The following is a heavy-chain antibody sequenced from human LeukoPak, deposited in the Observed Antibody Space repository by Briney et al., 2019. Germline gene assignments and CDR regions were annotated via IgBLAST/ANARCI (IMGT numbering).Heavy chain of an antibody. Sequence: SVKVSCKASGGTFSSYAISWVRQAPGQGLEWMGGIIPIFGTANYAQKFQGRVTITTDESTSTAYMELSSLRSEDTAVYYCARERLNDYGGYSYFDYWGQGTLVTVSS. D-gene: IGHD4-17*01. CDR3: ARERLNDYGGYSYFDY. J-gene: IGHJ4*02. CDR2: IIPIFGTA. V-gene: IGHV1-69*05. CDR1: GGTFSSYA.